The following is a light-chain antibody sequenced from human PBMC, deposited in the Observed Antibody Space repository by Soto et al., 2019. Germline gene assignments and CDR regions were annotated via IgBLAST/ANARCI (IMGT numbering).Light chain of an antibody. Sequence: MVLTQSPCTLSLSPGARATLSCRASQSVSSNLAWYQQKPGQAPRLLIYGASTRATGIPARFSGSGSGTEFTLTISSLQSEDFAVYYCQQYNNWPPTWTFGQGTNVDI. CDR1: QSVSSN. CDR3: QQYNNWPPTWT. J-gene: IGKJ1*01. CDR2: GAS. V-gene: IGKV3-15*01.